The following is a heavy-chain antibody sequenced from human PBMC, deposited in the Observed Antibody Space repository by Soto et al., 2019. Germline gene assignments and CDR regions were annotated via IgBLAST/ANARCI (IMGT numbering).Heavy chain of an antibody. D-gene: IGHD3-10*02. J-gene: IGHJ5*02. Sequence: SETLSLTCTVSGGSISSYYWSWIRQPAGKGLEWIGRIYTSGSTNCNPSLKSRVTMSVDTSKNQFSLKLSSVTAADTAVYYCARDGPVYARNWFDPWGQGTLVTVSS. CDR3: ARDGPVYARNWFDP. CDR1: GGSISSYY. V-gene: IGHV4-4*07. CDR2: IYTSGST.